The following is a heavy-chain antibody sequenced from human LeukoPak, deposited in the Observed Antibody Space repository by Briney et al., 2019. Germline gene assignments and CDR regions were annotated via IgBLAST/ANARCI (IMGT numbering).Heavy chain of an antibody. J-gene: IGHJ6*02. Sequence: ASVKVSCKASGYTFTGYYMHWVRQAPGQGLEWMGWINPNSGGTNYAQKFQGRVTMTRDTSISTAYMELSRLRSDDTAVYYCARGVMTTVTTDYYYYGMDVWGQGTTVTVSS. V-gene: IGHV1-2*02. CDR3: ARGVMTTVTTDYYYYGMDV. D-gene: IGHD4-17*01. CDR2: INPNSGGT. CDR1: GYTFTGYY.